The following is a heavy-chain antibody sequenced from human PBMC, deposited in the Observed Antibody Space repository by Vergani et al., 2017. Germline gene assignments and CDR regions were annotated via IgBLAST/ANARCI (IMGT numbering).Heavy chain of an antibody. J-gene: IGHJ5*02. CDR2: IYYSGST. CDR3: ARLSHSSSWDNWFDP. Sequence: QVQLQESGPGLVKPSETLSLTCTVSGGSISSYYWSWNRQAPGKGMEWIGYIYYSGSTNYNPSLKSRVTISVDTSKNQFSLKLSSVTAADTAVYYCARLSHSSSWDNWFDPWGQGTLVTVSS. V-gene: IGHV4-59*08. CDR1: GGSISSYY. D-gene: IGHD6-13*01.